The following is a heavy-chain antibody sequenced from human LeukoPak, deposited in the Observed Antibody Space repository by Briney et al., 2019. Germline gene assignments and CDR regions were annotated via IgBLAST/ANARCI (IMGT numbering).Heavy chain of an antibody. CDR2: INSDGINT. J-gene: IGHJ4*02. D-gene: IGHD3-3*02. CDR3: AKCAC. Sequence: GGSLRLSCAASRFTFSNYWMDWGRQAPGKGLVWVSRINSDGINTSYADSVKGRFTISRDNSKNTLYLQMNSLRVEDTAVYYCAKCACWGQGTLVTVSS. CDR1: RFTFSNYW. V-gene: IGHV3-74*01.